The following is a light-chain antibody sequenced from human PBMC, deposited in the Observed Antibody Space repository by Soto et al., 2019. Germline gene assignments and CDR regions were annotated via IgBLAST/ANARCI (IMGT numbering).Light chain of an antibody. CDR3: QQANSFPLT. V-gene: IGKV3-20*01. J-gene: IGKJ4*01. CDR2: GAS. Sequence: VLTQSPGTLSLSPGERATLSCRASQSVSSTYLAWYQQKPGQAPRLLIYGASSRATGIPDRFSGSGSGTDFTLTISSLQPEDFATYYCQQANSFPLTFGGGTKV. CDR1: QSVSSTY.